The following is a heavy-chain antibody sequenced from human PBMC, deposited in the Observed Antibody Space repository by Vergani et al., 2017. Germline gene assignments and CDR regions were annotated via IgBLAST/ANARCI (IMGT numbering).Heavy chain of an antibody. V-gene: IGHV3-30-3*01. CDR3: ARDSPYYDFWSGYYIDYYYYYYMDV. CDR2: ISYDGSNK. J-gene: IGHJ6*03. CDR1: GFTFSSYA. Sequence: QVQLVESGGGVVQPGRSLRLSCAASGFTFSSYAMHWVRQAPGKGLEWVAVISYDGSNKYYADSVKGRFTISRDNSKNTLYLQMNSLRAEDTAVYYCARDSPYYDFWSGYYIDYYYYYYMDVWGKGTTVTVSS. D-gene: IGHD3-3*01.